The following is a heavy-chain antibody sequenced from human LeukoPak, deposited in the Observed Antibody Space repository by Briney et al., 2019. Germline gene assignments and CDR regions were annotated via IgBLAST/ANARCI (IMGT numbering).Heavy chain of an antibody. Sequence: GGSLRLSCAASGFTFSSYSMSWVRQAPGKGLEWVSSISSSSSYIYYADSVKGRFTISRDNAKNSLYLQMNSLRAEDTAAYYCARDWPTIAAAGTIPEYFQHWGQGTLVTVSS. CDR3: ARDWPTIAAAGTIPEYFQH. CDR1: GFTFSSYS. V-gene: IGHV3-21*01. J-gene: IGHJ1*01. CDR2: ISSSSSYI. D-gene: IGHD6-13*01.